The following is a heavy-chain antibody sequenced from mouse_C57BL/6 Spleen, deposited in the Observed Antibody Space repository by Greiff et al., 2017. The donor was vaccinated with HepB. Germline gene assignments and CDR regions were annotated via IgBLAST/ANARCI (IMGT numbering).Heavy chain of an antibody. J-gene: IGHJ3*01. V-gene: IGHV1-18*01. CDR2: INPNNGGT. CDR3: ARREIYYGNYGFAY. CDR1: GYTFTDYN. Sequence: EVKLVESGPELVKPGASVKIPCKASGYTFTDYNMDWVKQSHGKSLEWIGDINPNNGGTIYNQKFKGKATLTVDKSSSTAYMELRSLTSEDTAVYYCARREIYYGNYGFAYWGQGTLVTVSA. D-gene: IGHD2-1*01.